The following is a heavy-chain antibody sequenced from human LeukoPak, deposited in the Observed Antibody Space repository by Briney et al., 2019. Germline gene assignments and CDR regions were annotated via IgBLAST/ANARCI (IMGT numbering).Heavy chain of an antibody. J-gene: IGHJ6*03. CDR1: GGSISSYY. CDR3: ARVVLDYYYYYYYMDV. D-gene: IGHD3-9*01. Sequence: PSETLSLTCTVSGGSISSYYWSWIRQPPGKGLEWIGYIYYSGSTNYNPSLKSRVTISVDTSKNQFSLKLSSVTAADTAVYYCARVVLDYYYYYYYMDVWGKGTTVTVSS. CDR2: IYYSGST. V-gene: IGHV4-59*01.